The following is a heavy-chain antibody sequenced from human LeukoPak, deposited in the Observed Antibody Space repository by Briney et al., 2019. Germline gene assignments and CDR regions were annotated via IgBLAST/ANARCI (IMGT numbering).Heavy chain of an antibody. V-gene: IGHV4-61*02. CDR2: IYTSGST. Sequence: SETLSLTCTVSGNSISSGDNYWSWIRQPAGKGLEWIGRIYTSGSTNYNPSLKSRVTISGDTSKNQFSLKLSSVTAADTAVYYCARSPQGTATTANWLDPWGQGTLVTVSS. CDR3: ARSPQGTATTANWLDP. J-gene: IGHJ5*02. D-gene: IGHD4-17*01. CDR1: GNSISSGDNY.